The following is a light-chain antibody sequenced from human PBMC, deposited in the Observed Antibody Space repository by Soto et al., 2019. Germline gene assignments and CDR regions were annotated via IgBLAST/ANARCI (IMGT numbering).Light chain of an antibody. J-gene: IGLJ1*01. CDR2: DSA. V-gene: IGLV1-51*01. CDR3: GVWDRTLTTYV. CDR1: GSNVGPYS. Sequence: QSVLTQPPSVSAAPGQKVTISCSGIGSNVGPYSVSWYQQLPGTAPKLLIYDSATRPSGIPGRFSGSKSGTSATLGITGLQSGDEAEYYCGVWDRTLTTYVFGPGTKLTVL.